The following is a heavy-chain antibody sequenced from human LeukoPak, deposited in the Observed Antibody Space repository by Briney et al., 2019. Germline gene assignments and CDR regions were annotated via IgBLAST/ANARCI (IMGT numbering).Heavy chain of an antibody. V-gene: IGHV4-39*01. CDR2: IYYRCST. D-gene: IGHD1-26*01. J-gene: IGHJ4*02. CDR3: ARLIVGATDC. Sequence: SETLSLTCTVSGVSISTSSYYWSWIRQPPEKGLEYIGSIYYRCSTYYNPSLNGRVLISINTSKNQFSLKLSSVTAADTAVYYCARLIVGATDCWGQGTLVTVSS. CDR1: GVSISTSSYY.